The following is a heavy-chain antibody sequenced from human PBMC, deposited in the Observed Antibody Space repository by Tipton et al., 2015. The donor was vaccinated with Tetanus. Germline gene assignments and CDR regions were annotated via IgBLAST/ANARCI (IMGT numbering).Heavy chain of an antibody. CDR2: IFHSGST. Sequence: TLSLTCTVSGGSMSNNYWSWIRQPPGKGLEWIAYIFHSGSTNYNPSLKSRVTISMDTSKNQISLKLSSVTAVDTAVYYCAKSDRVTRTSWYFHDWGQGTLVTVSS. CDR1: GGSMSNNY. V-gene: IGHV4-59*08. CDR3: AKSDRVTRTSWYFHD. D-gene: IGHD2-2*01. J-gene: IGHJ4*02.